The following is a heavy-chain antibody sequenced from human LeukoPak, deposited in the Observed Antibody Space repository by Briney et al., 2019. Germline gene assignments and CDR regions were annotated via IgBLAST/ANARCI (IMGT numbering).Heavy chain of an antibody. CDR3: ATTLFAYGYLVGPPVY. CDR1: GGTSSSYA. Sequence: GASVKVSCKASGGTSSSYAITWVRQAPGQGFECMGGIIPMTRTPNYAQKFQGRVTITTDESTHTAYMELRSLRSEDSAVYYCATTLFAYGYLVGPPVYWGQGTLVTVSS. J-gene: IGHJ4*02. V-gene: IGHV1-69*05. CDR2: IIPMTRTP. D-gene: IGHD2-15*01.